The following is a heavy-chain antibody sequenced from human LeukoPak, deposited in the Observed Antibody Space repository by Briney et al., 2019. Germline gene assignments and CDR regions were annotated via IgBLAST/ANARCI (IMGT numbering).Heavy chain of an antibody. J-gene: IGHJ6*02. V-gene: IGHV3-48*01. CDR3: ARGGGLDV. D-gene: IGHD3-16*01. CDR1: GFTFSTYS. CDR2: ISSSGSTI. Sequence: RGSLRLSCEASGFTFSTYSMHWVRQAPGKGLEWVSYISSSGSTIYYADSVKGRFAISRGNAKNSLYLQMSNLRAEDTAVYFCARGGGLDVWGQGATVTVSS.